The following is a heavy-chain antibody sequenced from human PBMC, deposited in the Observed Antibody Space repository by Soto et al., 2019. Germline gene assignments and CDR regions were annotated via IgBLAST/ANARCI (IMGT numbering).Heavy chain of an antibody. CDR2: ITLYNGNT. J-gene: IGHJ4*02. Sequence: ASVKVSCKASGYTFTCFSLHCLQQAPGQGLERMRWITLYNGNTNYAKKFQGRVTITRDMSLRTAYIELSSLRSEDSAVYYWARFGYGGASYYFDYWGQGTLVTVSS. CDR1: GYTFTCFS. V-gene: IGHV1-45*02. D-gene: IGHD4-17*01. CDR3: ARFGYGGASYYFDY.